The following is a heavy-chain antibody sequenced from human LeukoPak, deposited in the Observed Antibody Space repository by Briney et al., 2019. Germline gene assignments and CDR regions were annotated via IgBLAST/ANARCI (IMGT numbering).Heavy chain of an antibody. CDR2: IYYSGST. Sequence: SETLSLTCTVSGGSISSGGYYWSWIRQHPGKGLEWIGYIYYSGSTYYNPSLKSRVTISVDTSKNQFSLKLSYVTAADTAVYYCARELSTVTSNWFDPWGQGTLVTVSS. D-gene: IGHD4-17*01. CDR3: ARELSTVTSNWFDP. CDR1: GGSISSGGYY. J-gene: IGHJ5*02. V-gene: IGHV4-31*03.